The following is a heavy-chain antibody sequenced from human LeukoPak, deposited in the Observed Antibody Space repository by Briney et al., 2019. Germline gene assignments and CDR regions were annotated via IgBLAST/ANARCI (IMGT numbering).Heavy chain of an antibody. J-gene: IGHJ4*02. Sequence: SETLSLTCTVSVGSISSSSYYWGWIRQPPGKGLEWIGSIYYSGSTYYNPSLKSRVTISVDTSKNQFSLKLSSVTAADTAVYYCAIDIVLMVYATRIAAAGTSGYWGQGTLVTVSS. V-gene: IGHV4-39*07. CDR3: AIDIVLMVYATRIAAAGTSGY. D-gene: IGHD2-8*01. CDR2: IYYSGST. CDR1: VGSISSSSYY.